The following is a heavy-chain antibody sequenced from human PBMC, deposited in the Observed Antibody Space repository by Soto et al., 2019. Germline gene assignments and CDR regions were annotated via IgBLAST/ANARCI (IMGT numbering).Heavy chain of an antibody. CDR3: ARYETSGYYYGY. Sequence: ASVKVSCQASGYTFTGYYMHWVRQPAGQGRERMGWINPNSGGTNYAQKFQGRVTMTRDTSISTGYMELSRLRSDDTAVYYCARYETSGYYYGYWGQGTLVTVSS. CDR2: INPNSGGT. CDR1: GYTFTGYY. J-gene: IGHJ4*02. D-gene: IGHD3-22*01. V-gene: IGHV1-2*02.